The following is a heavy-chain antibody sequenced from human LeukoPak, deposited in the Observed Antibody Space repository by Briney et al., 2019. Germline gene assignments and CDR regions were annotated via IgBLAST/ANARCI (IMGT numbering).Heavy chain of an antibody. CDR3: AREGVWTSIVVVPAEGYLIDP. J-gene: IGHJ5*02. V-gene: IGHV3-7*01. CDR1: GFTFSNAW. D-gene: IGHD2-2*01. CDR2: IKQDGSEK. Sequence: GGSFRLSCAASGFTFSNAWMSWVRQAPGKGLEWVANIKQDGSEKYYVDSVKGRFTISRDNAKNSLYLQMNSLRAEDTAVYYCAREGVWTSIVVVPAEGYLIDPWGQGTLVTVSS.